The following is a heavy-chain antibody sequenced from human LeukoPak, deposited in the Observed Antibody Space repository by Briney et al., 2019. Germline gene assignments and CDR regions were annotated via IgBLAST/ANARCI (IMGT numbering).Heavy chain of an antibody. J-gene: IGHJ5*02. V-gene: IGHV4-34*01. Sequence: SETLSLTCAVYGGSFRGYYWSWIRQPPGKGLEWIGEINHSGSTNYNPSLKSRVTISVDTSKNQFSLKLSSVTAADTAVYYCARGGDIVVVPAAKSVWFDPWGQGTLVTVSS. CDR2: INHSGST. CDR3: ARGGDIVVVPAAKSVWFDP. CDR1: GGSFRGYY. D-gene: IGHD2-2*01.